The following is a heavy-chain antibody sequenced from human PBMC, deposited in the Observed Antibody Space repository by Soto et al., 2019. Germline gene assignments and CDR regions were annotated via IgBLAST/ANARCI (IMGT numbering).Heavy chain of an antibody. CDR2: INPNSGNT. Sequence: ASVKVSCKASGYTFTSYGISWVRQAPGQGLEWMGWINPNSGNTDYAQKFQGRVTMTTNTSISTAYMELSSLRSEDTAVYYCARRGPGAQDYYYMDVWGKGTTVTFSS. J-gene: IGHJ6*03. CDR1: GYTFTSYG. V-gene: IGHV1-8*02. CDR3: ARRGPGAQDYYYMDV. D-gene: IGHD3-10*01.